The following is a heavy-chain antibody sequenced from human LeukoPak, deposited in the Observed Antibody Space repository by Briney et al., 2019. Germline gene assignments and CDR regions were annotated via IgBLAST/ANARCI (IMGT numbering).Heavy chain of an antibody. CDR1: GGSIRSSSYY. J-gene: IGHJ1*01. D-gene: IGHD6-13*01. V-gene: IGHV4-39*07. Sequence: SETLSLTCTVSGGSIRSSSYYWGWIRQPPGKGLEWIGSIYYSGSTYYNPSLKSRVTISVDTSKNQFSLKLSSVTAADTAVYYCAGDGEYSRIMGTEYSQLWGQGTLVSVSS. CDR3: AGDGEYSRIMGTEYSQL. CDR2: IYYSGST.